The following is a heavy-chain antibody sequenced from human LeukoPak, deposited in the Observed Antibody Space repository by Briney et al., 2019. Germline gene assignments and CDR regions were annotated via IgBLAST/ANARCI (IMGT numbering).Heavy chain of an antibody. CDR3: GRQGGGGNCR. Sequence: PGGSLRLSCAASGFTFSDYYMSWIRQAPGKGLEWVSYISSSGSTIYYADSVKGRFTVTRDESKNMMFLQMNTLRPDDTATYYCGRQGGGGNCRWGQGALVTVSS. J-gene: IGHJ4*01. D-gene: IGHD4-23*01. V-gene: IGHV3-11*01. CDR2: ISSSGSTI. CDR1: GFTFSDYY.